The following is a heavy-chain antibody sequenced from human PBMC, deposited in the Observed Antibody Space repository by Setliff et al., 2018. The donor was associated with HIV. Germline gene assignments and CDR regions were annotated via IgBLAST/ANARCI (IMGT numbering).Heavy chain of an antibody. V-gene: IGHV3-23*01. CDR1: GFTFGSYA. J-gene: IGHJ4*02. Sequence: PGGSLRLSCAPSGFTFGSYAMSWVRQAPGKGLEWVTVISGSGDSTFYADSLKGRFTISRDNSNNTLYLQMNSLRAEDTAVYYCAKTQKVITVYGPFDSWGQGTPVTVSS. CDR2: ISGSGDST. CDR3: AKTQKVITVYGPFDS. D-gene: IGHD4-4*01.